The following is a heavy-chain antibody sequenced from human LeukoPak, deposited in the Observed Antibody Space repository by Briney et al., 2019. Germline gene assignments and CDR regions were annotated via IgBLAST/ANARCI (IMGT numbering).Heavy chain of an antibody. D-gene: IGHD3-16*01. Sequence: SETLSLTCTVSGGSISSYYWSWIRQPAGKGLEWIGRIYTSGSTNYHPSLKSRVTMSVDTSKNQFSLKLSSVTAADTAVYYCARQRSGGTTQTYYFDYWGQGTLVTVSS. CDR3: ARQRSGGTTQTYYFDY. J-gene: IGHJ4*02. CDR2: IYTSGST. CDR1: GGSISSYY. V-gene: IGHV4-4*07.